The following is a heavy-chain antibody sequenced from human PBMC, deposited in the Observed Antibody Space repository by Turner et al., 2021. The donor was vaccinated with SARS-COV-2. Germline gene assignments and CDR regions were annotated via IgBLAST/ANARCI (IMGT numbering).Heavy chain of an antibody. J-gene: IGHJ2*01. CDR3: ARVPDSGNYADGSFDL. D-gene: IGHD4-4*01. CDR1: AFSISTSNYY. Sequence: LQLHESGPGLVKASETLSLTCTVSAFSISTSNYYWGWIRQPPGKGLGWLGSIYYIGTSYDNPTFKGRVTITVDTSKSQFSLRLSSVTAADMAIYYCARVPDSGNYADGSFDLRGRGTLVTVSS. CDR2: IYYIGTS. V-gene: IGHV4-39*01.